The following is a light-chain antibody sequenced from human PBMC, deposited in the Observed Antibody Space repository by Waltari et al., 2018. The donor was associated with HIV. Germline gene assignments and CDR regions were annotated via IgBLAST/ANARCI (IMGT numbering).Light chain of an antibody. Sequence: DTQMRQSPSSVSASVGDRGTITCRASQDIRSWVAWYQEKPGKAPKLLISAASTLESGVPSRFSGTASGTDFTLTITNLQPEDFATYYCQQANSFPLTFGGGTKVEIK. J-gene: IGKJ4*01. V-gene: IGKV1-12*01. CDR2: AAS. CDR1: QDIRSW. CDR3: QQANSFPLT.